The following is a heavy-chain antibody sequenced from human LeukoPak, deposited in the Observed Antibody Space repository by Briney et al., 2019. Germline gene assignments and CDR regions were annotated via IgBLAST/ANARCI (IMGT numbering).Heavy chain of an antibody. J-gene: IGHJ4*02. D-gene: IGHD3-10*01. CDR3: AAPGNGASGPFDF. Sequence: PGGSLGLSCAASGFTFSSFWMHWVRQVPGKGLVWVSRVNSDGTSTTYADSVKGRFTISRDNAKNTLYLQMTSLTTEDTAVYYCAAPGNGASGPFDFWGQGTLVTVSS. CDR1: GFTFSSFW. V-gene: IGHV3-74*01. CDR2: VNSDGTST.